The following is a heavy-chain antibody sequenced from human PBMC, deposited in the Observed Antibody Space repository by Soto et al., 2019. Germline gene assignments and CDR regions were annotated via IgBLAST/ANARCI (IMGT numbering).Heavy chain of an antibody. D-gene: IGHD3-10*01. J-gene: IGHJ5*02. Sequence: QVQLVQSAAEVKKPGASVKVSCKASGYTFASYDINWVRQATGQGLEWMGWMNPNSGKTGYAQQFQGRVTMTRNTSINTAYIELRSLTSEDTAMYYCARGAGVSWGQGTLVSVSS. V-gene: IGHV1-8*01. CDR1: GYTFASYD. CDR3: ARGAGVS. CDR2: MNPNSGKT.